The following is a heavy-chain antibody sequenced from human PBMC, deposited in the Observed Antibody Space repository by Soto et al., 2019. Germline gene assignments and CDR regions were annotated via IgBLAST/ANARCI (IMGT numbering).Heavy chain of an antibody. CDR2: ISGSGGST. J-gene: IGHJ6*02. CDR3: AKKSGYSYGTNLDV. CDR1: GFTFSSYA. Sequence: GGSLRLSCAASGFTFSSYAMSWVRQAPGKGLEWVSAISGSGGSTYYADSVKGRFTISRDNSKNTLYLQMNSLRAEDTAVYYCAKKSGYSYGTNLDVWGQGTTVTVSS. D-gene: IGHD5-18*01. V-gene: IGHV3-23*01.